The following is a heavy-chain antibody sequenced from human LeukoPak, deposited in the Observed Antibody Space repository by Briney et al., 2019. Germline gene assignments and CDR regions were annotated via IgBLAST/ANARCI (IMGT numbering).Heavy chain of an antibody. CDR3: ARVGDHFHWYLDL. Sequence: TGGSLTLSCAASGFTVSTNYMNWVRQAPRKGMELVSILYSGSETYYADYVKGRFTISRESSKNMLFLHMNSLRDEDTAVYYCARVGDHFHWYLDLWGRGTLVTVSS. V-gene: IGHV3-53*01. D-gene: IGHD5-24*01. CDR2: LYSGSET. CDR1: GFTVSTNY. J-gene: IGHJ2*01.